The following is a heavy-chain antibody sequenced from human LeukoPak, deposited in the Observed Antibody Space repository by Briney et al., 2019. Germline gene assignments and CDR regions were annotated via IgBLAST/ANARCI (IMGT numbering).Heavy chain of an antibody. CDR1: GFTFSSYA. Sequence: PGRSLRLSCAASGFTFSSYAMHWVRQAPGKGLEWVAVISYDGSNKYYADSVRGRFTISRDNSKNTLYLRMNSLRAEDTGVYFCAKSRSSTTSSSNYWGQGILVTVSS. D-gene: IGHD2-2*01. CDR2: ISYDGSNK. CDR3: AKSRSSTTSSSNY. V-gene: IGHV3-30*04. J-gene: IGHJ4*02.